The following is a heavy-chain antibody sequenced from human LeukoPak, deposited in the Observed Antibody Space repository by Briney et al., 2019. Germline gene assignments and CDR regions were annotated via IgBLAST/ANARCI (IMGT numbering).Heavy chain of an antibody. J-gene: IGHJ4*02. D-gene: IGHD1-26*01. CDR2: ISAYNGNT. CDR3: ARDIATIVHQD. V-gene: IGHV1-18*01. CDR1: GYIFTNYG. Sequence: ASVKVSCKTSGYIFTNYGISWGRQAPGQGLEWMGWISAYNGNTNYVQKFQGRVTMTTDTSTSTVYMELRSLRSDDTAVYYCARDIATIVHQDWGQGTLVTVSS.